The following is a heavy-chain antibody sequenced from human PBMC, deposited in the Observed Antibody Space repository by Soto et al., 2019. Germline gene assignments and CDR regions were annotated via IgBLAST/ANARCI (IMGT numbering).Heavy chain of an antibody. V-gene: IGHV4-34*01. CDR1: GGAFSGYY. D-gene: IGHD5-18*01. CDR3: ARATRGYSYGSGFYYYYYYGMDV. CDR2: INHSGST. Sequence: PSETLSLTCAVYGGAFSGYYWGWIRQPPGKGLGGVGEINHSGSTNYNPSLKSRVTISVDTSKNQFSLKLSSVTAADTAVYYCARATRGYSYGSGFYYYYYYGMDVWGQGTTVTVSS. J-gene: IGHJ6*02.